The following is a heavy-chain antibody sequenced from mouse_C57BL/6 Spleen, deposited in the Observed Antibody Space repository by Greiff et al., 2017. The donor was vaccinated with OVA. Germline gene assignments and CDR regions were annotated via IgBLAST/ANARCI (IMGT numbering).Heavy chain of an antibody. CDR3: ARRDSSGYVPSWFAY. J-gene: IGHJ3*01. Sequence: QVQLQQPGAELVRPGPSVKLSCKASGYTFTSYWMHWVKQRPGQGLEWIGVIDPSDSYTNYNQKFKGKATLTVDTSSSTAYMQLSSLTSEDSAVYYCARRDSSGYVPSWFAYWGQGTLVTVSA. CDR2: IDPSDSYT. CDR1: GYTFTSYW. D-gene: IGHD3-2*02. V-gene: IGHV1-59*01.